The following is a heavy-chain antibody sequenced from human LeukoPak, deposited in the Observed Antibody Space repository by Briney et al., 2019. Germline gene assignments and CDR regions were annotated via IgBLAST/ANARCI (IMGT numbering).Heavy chain of an antibody. CDR3: ARELYDSSGYCGFDP. CDR1: GYTFTSYG. CDR2: ISAYNGNT. D-gene: IGHD3-22*01. V-gene: IGHV1-18*01. Sequence: GASVTVSCKASGYTFTSYGISWVRQAPGQGLEWMGWISAYNGNTNYAQKLQGRVTMTTDTSTSTAYMELRSLRSDDTAVYYCARELYDSSGYCGFDPWGQGTLVTVSS. J-gene: IGHJ5*02.